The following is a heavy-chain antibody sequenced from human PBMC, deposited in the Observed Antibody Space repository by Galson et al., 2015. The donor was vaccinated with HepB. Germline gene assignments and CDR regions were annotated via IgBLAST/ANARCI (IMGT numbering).Heavy chain of an antibody. D-gene: IGHD3-22*01. CDR1: GFTFGNYG. V-gene: IGHV3-30*02. CDR3: AKVTMIGSY. CDR2: IRYDGTNE. Sequence: LRLSCAASGFTFGNYGIHWVRQAPGKGLEWVSFIRYDGTNEYYADSVKGRFTISRDNAKNTLYLQMNSLRAEDTAVYYCAKVTMIGSYWGQGTLVTVSS. J-gene: IGHJ4*02.